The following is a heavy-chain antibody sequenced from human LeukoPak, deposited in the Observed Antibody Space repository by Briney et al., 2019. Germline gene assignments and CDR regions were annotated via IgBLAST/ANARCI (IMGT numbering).Heavy chain of an antibody. D-gene: IGHD2-2*01. CDR2: ISYDGSNK. Sequence: GGSLRLSCAASGFTFSSYAMHWVRQAPGKGLEWVAVISYDGSNKYYADSVKGRFTISRDNSKNTLYLQMNSLRAEDTAVYYCARESYDCSSTSCLGWFDPWGQGTLVTVSS. V-gene: IGHV3-30-3*01. CDR1: GFTFSSYA. J-gene: IGHJ5*02. CDR3: ARESYDCSSTSCLGWFDP.